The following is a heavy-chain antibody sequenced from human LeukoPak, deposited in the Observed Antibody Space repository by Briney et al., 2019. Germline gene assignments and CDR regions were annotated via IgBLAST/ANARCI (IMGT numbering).Heavy chain of an antibody. V-gene: IGHV1-8*03. CDR3: ARGRDWLRWFDP. Sequence: GASVKVSCKASGYTFTSYDINWVRQATGQGLEWLGRMNPNSGNTGYAQKFQGRVTITRNTSISTAYMELSSLTSEDTAVYYCARGRDWLRWFDPWGQGTLVTVSS. D-gene: IGHD3/OR15-3a*01. J-gene: IGHJ5*02. CDR2: MNPNSGNT. CDR1: GYTFTSYD.